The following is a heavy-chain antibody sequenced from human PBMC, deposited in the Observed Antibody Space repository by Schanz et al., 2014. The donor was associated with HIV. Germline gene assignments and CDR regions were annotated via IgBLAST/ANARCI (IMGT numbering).Heavy chain of an antibody. Sequence: VQLVESGGGLIQPGGSLRLSCAASGFTFSDYYMTWIRQAPGKGLEWVSYISSSGTTIYYADSMKGRFTISRDNAKNSLYLQMNSLRAEDTALYYCARVPYCGGDCYSGMDVWGQGTMVTVSS. V-gene: IGHV3-11*01. CDR1: GFTFSDYY. CDR2: ISSSGTTI. J-gene: IGHJ6*02. CDR3: ARVPYCGGDCYSGMDV. D-gene: IGHD2-21*02.